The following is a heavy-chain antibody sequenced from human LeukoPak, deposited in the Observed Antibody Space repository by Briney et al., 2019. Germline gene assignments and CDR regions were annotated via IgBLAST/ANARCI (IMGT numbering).Heavy chain of an antibody. V-gene: IGHV3-7*01. J-gene: IGHJ4*02. CDR2: IKQDGSEK. CDR3: ARDHILRVTYSSPDY. CDR1: GFTFSSYW. Sequence: EGSLRLSCAASGFTFSSYWMSWVRQAPGKGLEWVANIKQDGSEKYYVDSVKGRFTISRDNAKNSLYLQMNSLRAEDTAVYYCARDHILRVTYSSPDYWGQGTLVTVSS. D-gene: IGHD6-13*01.